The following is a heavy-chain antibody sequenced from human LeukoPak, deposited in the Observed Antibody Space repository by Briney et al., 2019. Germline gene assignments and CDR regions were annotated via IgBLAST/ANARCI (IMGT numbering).Heavy chain of an antibody. J-gene: IGHJ4*02. CDR1: GYTFTSYD. D-gene: IGHD6-19*01. CDR3: AREEDSSGHPNN. CDR2: MNPNSGNT. V-gene: IGHV1-8*01. Sequence: ASVKVSCKASGYTFTSYDINWVRQATGQGLEWMGWMNPNSGNTGYAQKFQGRVTMTRDMSTSTVYMELSSLRSEDTAVYYCAREEDSSGHPNNWGQGTLVTVSS.